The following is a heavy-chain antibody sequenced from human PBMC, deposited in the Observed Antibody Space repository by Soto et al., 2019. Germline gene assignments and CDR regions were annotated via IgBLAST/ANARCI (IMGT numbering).Heavy chain of an antibody. V-gene: IGHV3-53*01. D-gene: IGHD1-26*01. CDR2: IYSGGST. CDR3: ARATSKWELLNYYYGMDV. CDR1: GFTVSINY. Sequence: PGGSLRLSCAASGFTVSINYMSWVRQAPGKGLEWVSVIYSGGSTYYADSVKGRFTISRDNSKNTLYLQMNSLRAEDTAVYYCARATSKWELLNYYYGMDVWGQGTTVTVSS. J-gene: IGHJ6*02.